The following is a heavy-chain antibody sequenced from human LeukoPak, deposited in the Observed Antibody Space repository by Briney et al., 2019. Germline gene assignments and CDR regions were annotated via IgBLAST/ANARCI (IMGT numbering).Heavy chain of an antibody. CDR1: GGSISSYY. CDR3: ARWAAAGERRENWFDP. J-gene: IGHJ5*02. D-gene: IGHD6-13*01. V-gene: IGHV4-59*01. CDR2: IRNSGST. Sequence: SETLSLTCTVSGGSISSYYWSWIRQSPGKGLEWIGYIRNSGSTNYNPSLKSRVTMSVDTSKNQFSLKLSSVTAADTAVYYCARWAAAGERRENWFDPWGQGTL.